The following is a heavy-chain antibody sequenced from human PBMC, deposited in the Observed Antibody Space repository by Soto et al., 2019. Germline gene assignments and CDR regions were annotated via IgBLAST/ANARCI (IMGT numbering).Heavy chain of an antibody. Sequence: ASVKVSCKASGYTFTSYGISWVRQAPGQGLEWMGWISAYNGNTNYAQKLQGRVTMTTDTSTSTAYMELRSLRSDDTAVYYCATPTPLRGAMITNINFDFWGQGTPVTVSS. CDR2: ISAYNGNT. V-gene: IGHV1-18*01. CDR1: GYTFTSYG. J-gene: IGHJ4*02. CDR3: ATPTPLRGAMITNINFDF. D-gene: IGHD3-10*01.